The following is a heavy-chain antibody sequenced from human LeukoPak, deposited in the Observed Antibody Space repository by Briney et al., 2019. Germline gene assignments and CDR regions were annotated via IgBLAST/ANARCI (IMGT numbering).Heavy chain of an antibody. Sequence: INHSGSTNYNPSLKSRVTISVDTSKNQFSLKLSSLTAADTAVYYCSRGPRYRSSTSCYLYWGQXTLXT. J-gene: IGHJ4*02. CDR3: SRGPRYRSSTSCYLY. CDR2: INHSGST. D-gene: IGHD2-2*01. V-gene: IGHV4-34*01.